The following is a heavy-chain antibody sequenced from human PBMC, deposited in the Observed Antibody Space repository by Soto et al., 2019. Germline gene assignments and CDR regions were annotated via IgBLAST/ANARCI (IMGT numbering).Heavy chain of an antibody. CDR1: GDSVSSNSAA. CDR2: TYYRSKWYN. V-gene: IGHV6-1*01. J-gene: IGHJ4*02. D-gene: IGHD3-3*01. Sequence: SQTLSLTCAISGDSVSSNSAAWNWIRQSPSRGLEWLGRTYYRSKWYNDYAVSVRSRITINPDTSKNQFSLQLNSVTPEDTAVYYCPSDFWSGYSGPYYFDYWGQGTLVTVS. CDR3: PSDFWSGYSGPYYFDY.